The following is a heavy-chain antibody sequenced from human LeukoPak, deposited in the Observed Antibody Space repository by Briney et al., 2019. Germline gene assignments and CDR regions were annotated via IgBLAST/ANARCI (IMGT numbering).Heavy chain of an antibody. CDR2: IDPNSGGT. V-gene: IGHV1-2*02. Sequence: ASVKVSCKASGYTFTGYYMHWVRQAPGQGLEWMGWIDPNSGGTNYAQKFQGRVTMTRDTSISTAYMELSRLRSDDTAVYYCARGAPPIIVVVPAAQAHDYWGQGTLVTVSS. CDR3: ARGAPPIIVVVPAAQAHDY. J-gene: IGHJ4*02. CDR1: GYTFTGYY. D-gene: IGHD2-2*01.